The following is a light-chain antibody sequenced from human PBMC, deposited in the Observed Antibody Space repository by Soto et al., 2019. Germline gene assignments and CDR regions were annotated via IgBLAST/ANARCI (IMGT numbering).Light chain of an antibody. CDR2: DVN. Sequence: QSALTQPASVSGSPRQSITISCTGTSSDVGTYDYVSWHQQHPGKAPKLIIYDVNNRPSGVSSRFSGSKSGNTASLTISGLQAEDEADYYCCSFSTSGTHVFGTGTKLTVL. CDR3: CSFSTSGTHV. CDR1: SSDVGTYDY. J-gene: IGLJ1*01. V-gene: IGLV2-14*01.